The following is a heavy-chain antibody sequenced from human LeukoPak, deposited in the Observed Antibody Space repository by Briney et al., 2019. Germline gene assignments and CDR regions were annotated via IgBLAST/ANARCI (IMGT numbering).Heavy chain of an antibody. V-gene: IGHV4-31*03. J-gene: IGHJ4*02. CDR3: AREIINDRIVLDG. CDR2: IHYSGIT. CDR1: GASISIGGYY. D-gene: IGHD2/OR15-2a*01. Sequence: PSETLSLTCSVSGASISIGGYYWSWIRQHPGKGLEWIGYIHYSGITFYNPSLKSRVTISIDTSKNQFSLRLISMTDADTAVYYCAREIINDRIVLDGWGQGTLVTVSS.